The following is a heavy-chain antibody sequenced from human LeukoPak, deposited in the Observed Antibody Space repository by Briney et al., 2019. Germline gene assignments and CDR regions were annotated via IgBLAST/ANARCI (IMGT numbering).Heavy chain of an antibody. CDR2: ISSSSSTI. CDR1: GFTFSSYS. D-gene: IGHD7-27*01. CDR3: ARKTGGSLDI. V-gene: IGHV3-48*01. J-gene: IGHJ3*02. Sequence: PGGSLRLSCAASGFTFSSYSMNWARQAPGKGLEWVTYISSSSSTIYYADSVKGRFTISRDNAKNSLYLEMNSLRAEDTAVYYCARKTGGSLDIWGQGTMVTVSS.